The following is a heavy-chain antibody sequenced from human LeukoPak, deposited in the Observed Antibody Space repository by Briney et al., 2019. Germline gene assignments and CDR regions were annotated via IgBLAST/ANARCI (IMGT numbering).Heavy chain of an antibody. CDR3: ARDFLPAAMPRDY. Sequence: SETLSLTCTVSGGSISSYYWSWIRQPPGKGLEWIGYIYYSGSTNYNPSLKSRVTISVDTSKNQFSLKLSSVTAADTAVYYCARDFLPAAMPRDYWGQGTLVTVSS. CDR2: IYYSGST. CDR1: GGSISSYY. V-gene: IGHV4-59*12. J-gene: IGHJ4*02. D-gene: IGHD2-2*01.